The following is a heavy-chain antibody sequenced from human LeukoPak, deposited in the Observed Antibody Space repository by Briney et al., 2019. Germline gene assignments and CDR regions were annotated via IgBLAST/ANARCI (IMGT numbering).Heavy chain of an antibody. V-gene: IGHV4-4*07. Sequence: SETLSLTCTVSGGSISSYYWSWIRQPAGKGLEWIGRIYNSGSTNYNPSLTSRGTMSVEKSKNKFFLKLSSVPAADTAVYYCARESGYSYRPFDYWGQGTLVTVSS. D-gene: IGHD5-18*01. CDR1: GGSISSYY. CDR2: IYNSGST. J-gene: IGHJ4*02. CDR3: ARESGYSYRPFDY.